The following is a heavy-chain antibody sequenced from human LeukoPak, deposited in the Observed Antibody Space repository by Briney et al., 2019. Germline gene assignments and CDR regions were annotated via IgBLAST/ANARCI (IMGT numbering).Heavy chain of an antibody. V-gene: IGHV5-51*01. CDR2: LYPGDSDT. CDR3: ARLRAVPKNYDFWSGYADSYGMDV. D-gene: IGHD3-3*01. Sequence: GESLKISCKGSGYSFTSYWIGWVRQMPGKGLEWMVILYPGDSDTRYSPSFQGQVTISADKTISTAYLQWSSLKASDTAMYYCARLRAVPKNYDFWSGYADSYGMDVWGQGTTVTVSS. CDR1: GYSFTSYW. J-gene: IGHJ6*02.